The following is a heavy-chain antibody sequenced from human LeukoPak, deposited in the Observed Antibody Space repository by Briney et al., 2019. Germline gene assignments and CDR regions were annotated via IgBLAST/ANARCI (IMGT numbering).Heavy chain of an antibody. CDR1: GFTFSSYS. Sequence: PGGSLRLSCAASGFTFSSYSMNWVRQAPGKGLEWVSYISSSSSTIYYAGSVKGRFTISRDNAKNSLYLQMNSLRAEDTAVYYCARRTVTTGPPYYYYYYYMDVWGKGTTVTVSS. D-gene: IGHD4-17*01. CDR3: ARRTVTTGPPYYYYYYYMDV. J-gene: IGHJ6*03. CDR2: ISSSSSTI. V-gene: IGHV3-48*01.